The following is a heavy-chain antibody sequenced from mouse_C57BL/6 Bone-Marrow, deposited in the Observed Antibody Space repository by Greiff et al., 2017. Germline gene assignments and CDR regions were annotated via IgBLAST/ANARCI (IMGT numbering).Heavy chain of an antibody. CDR2: IDPENGDT. D-gene: IGHD4-1*01. V-gene: IGHV14-4*01. CDR3: TTNWVGVDY. J-gene: IGHJ2*01. Sequence: EVQLQQSGAELVRPGASVKLSCTASGFNIKDDYMHWVKQRPEQGLEWIGWIDPENGDTEYASKFQGKATITADTSSNTAYLQLSSLTSEDTAVYYCTTNWVGVDYWGQGTTLTVSS. CDR1: GFNIKDDY.